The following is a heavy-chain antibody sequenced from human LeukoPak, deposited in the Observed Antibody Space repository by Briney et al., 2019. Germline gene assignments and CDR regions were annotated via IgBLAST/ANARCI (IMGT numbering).Heavy chain of an antibody. J-gene: IGHJ4*02. CDR2: ISSSSIYI. Sequence: GGSLRLSCAASGFTFSTYSMNWVRQAPGKGLEWVSSISSSSIYIYYADSVKGRFTISRDNAKNSLYLQMNSLRAEDTAVYYCARVGRIAAAGTRPFDYWGQGTLVTVSS. V-gene: IGHV3-21*01. CDR1: GFTFSTYS. D-gene: IGHD6-13*01. CDR3: ARVGRIAAAGTRPFDY.